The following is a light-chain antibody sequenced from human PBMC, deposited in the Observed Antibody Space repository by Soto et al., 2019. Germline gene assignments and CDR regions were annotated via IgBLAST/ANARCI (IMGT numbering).Light chain of an antibody. Sequence: EIVMTQSPATLSLSPGERATLSCRASQSVSSYLAWYQQKPGQAPRLLIYDASNRATGIPARFSGSSSGTDFTLIIISLEPEDFAVYYCQQRSNWPPWTFGQGTKVEIK. V-gene: IGKV3-11*01. J-gene: IGKJ1*01. CDR3: QQRSNWPPWT. CDR2: DAS. CDR1: QSVSSY.